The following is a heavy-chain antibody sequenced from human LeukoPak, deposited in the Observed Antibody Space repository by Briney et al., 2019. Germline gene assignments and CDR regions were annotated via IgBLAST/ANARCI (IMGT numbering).Heavy chain of an antibody. CDR2: IYHSGST. V-gene: IGHV4-38-2*01. D-gene: IGHD6-13*01. CDR1: GYSISSGYY. J-gene: IGHJ4*02. CDR3: ARIPEGIAAAGGYLDY. Sequence: PSETLSLTCAVSGYSISSGYYWGWIRQPPGKGLEWIGSIYHSGSTYYNPPLKSRVTISVDTSKNQFSLKLSSVTAADTAVYYCARIPEGIAAAGGYLDYWGQGTLVTVSS.